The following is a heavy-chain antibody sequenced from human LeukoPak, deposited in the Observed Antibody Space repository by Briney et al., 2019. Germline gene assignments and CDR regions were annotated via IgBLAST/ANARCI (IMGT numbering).Heavy chain of an antibody. J-gene: IGHJ4*02. CDR2: ISSSSSYI. V-gene: IGHV3-21*01. D-gene: IGHD3-22*01. CDR3: ARDYYDSSGYFPD. CDR1: GYTFSDYS. Sequence: KAGGSLRLSCAASGYTFSDYSVNWVRQVPGKGLEWVSSISSSSSYIYYADSVKGRFTISRDNAKNSLYLQMNSLRAEDTAVYYCARDYYDSSGYFPDWGQGTLVTVSS.